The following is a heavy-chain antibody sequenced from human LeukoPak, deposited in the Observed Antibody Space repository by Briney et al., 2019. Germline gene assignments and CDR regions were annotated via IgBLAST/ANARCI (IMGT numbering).Heavy chain of an antibody. CDR3: ARGSSYYDSSGYEPPDY. Sequence: PGGSLRLSCAASGFTVSSNYMSWVRQAPGKGLEWVSVIYSGGSTYYADSVKGRFTISRDNSKNTLYLQMNSLRAEDTAVYYCARGSSYYDSSGYEPPDYWGQGTLVTVS. V-gene: IGHV3-53*01. CDR2: IYSGGST. D-gene: IGHD3-22*01. CDR1: GFTVSSNY. J-gene: IGHJ4*02.